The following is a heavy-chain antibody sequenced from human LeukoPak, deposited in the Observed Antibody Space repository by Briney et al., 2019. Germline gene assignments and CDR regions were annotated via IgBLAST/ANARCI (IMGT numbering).Heavy chain of an antibody. J-gene: IGHJ4*02. V-gene: IGHV4-30-4*01. CDR3: ARASGGAAAGLDY. Sequence: SQTLSLTCTVSSVSISSGDHYWSRIRQPPGKGLEWIGYIYYSGSTYYNPSLKSRVTISVDTSKNQFSLKLSSVTAADTAVYYCARASGGAAAGLDYWGQGTLVTVSS. D-gene: IGHD6-13*01. CDR2: IYYSGST. CDR1: SVSISSGDHY.